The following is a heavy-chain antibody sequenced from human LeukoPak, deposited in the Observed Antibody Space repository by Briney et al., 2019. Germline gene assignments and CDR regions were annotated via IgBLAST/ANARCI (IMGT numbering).Heavy chain of an antibody. CDR2: IYYSGST. D-gene: IGHD2-2*01. CDR3: AAGPNPGGPVKYQLLIHY. CDR1: GGSISSSSYY. J-gene: IGHJ4*02. Sequence: SETLSLTCTVSGGSISSSSYYWGWIRQPPGKGLEWIGSIYYSGSTYYNPSLKSRVTISVDTSKNQFSLKLSSVTAADTAVYYCAAGPNPGGPVKYQLLIHYWGQGTLVTVSS. V-gene: IGHV4-39*01.